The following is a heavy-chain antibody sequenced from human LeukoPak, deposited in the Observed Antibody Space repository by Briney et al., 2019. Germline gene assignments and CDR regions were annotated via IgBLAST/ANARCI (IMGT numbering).Heavy chain of an antibody. D-gene: IGHD6-19*01. Sequence: ASVKVSGKASGYTFTSYGISWVRQAPGQGLEWMGWISAYNGNTNYAQKFQGRVTMTRDTSISTAYMELSRLRSDDTAVYYCARVQDPYSSGWWSGFHFDYWGQGTLVTVSS. CDR2: ISAYNGNT. V-gene: IGHV1-18*01. CDR3: ARVQDPYSSGWWSGFHFDY. CDR1: GYTFTSYG. J-gene: IGHJ4*02.